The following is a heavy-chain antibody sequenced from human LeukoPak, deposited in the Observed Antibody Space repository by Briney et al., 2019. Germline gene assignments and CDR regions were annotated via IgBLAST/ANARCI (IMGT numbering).Heavy chain of an antibody. J-gene: IGHJ5*02. Sequence: PGGTLRLSCAASGFTFSSYGIHWVRQAPGQGLEWVAFIRYDGSNKYYTDSVKGRFTISRDNSKNTLYLQMNSLRAEDTAVYYCAQWRGGWGDYNWFDPWGQGTLVTVSS. V-gene: IGHV3-30*02. CDR1: GFTFSSYG. CDR2: IRYDGSNK. CDR3: AQWRGGWGDYNWFDP. D-gene: IGHD2-21*02.